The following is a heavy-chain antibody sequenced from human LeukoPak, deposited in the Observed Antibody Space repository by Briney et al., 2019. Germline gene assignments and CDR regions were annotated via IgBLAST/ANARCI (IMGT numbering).Heavy chain of an antibody. V-gene: IGHV4-59*01. D-gene: IGHD4-17*01. J-gene: IGHJ3*02. CDR3: ARFVGDYGTDAFDI. CDR2: IYYSGST. CDR1: GGSISSYY. Sequence: PSETLSLTCTVSGGSISSYYWSWIRQPPGKGLEWIGYIYYSGSTNYNPSLKSRVTISVDTSKNQFSLKLSSVTAADTAVYYCARFVGDYGTDAFDIWGQGTVVTVSS.